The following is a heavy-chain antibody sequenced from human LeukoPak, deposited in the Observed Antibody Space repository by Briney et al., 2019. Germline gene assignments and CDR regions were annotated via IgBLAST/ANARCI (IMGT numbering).Heavy chain of an antibody. J-gene: IGHJ5*02. CDR3: ARRVILRAAGVPDTWLDP. Sequence: PSETLSLTCVVYGGSFSAYYWNWIRQPPGKGLEWVGHISYSGGTKYNPSLQSRVTISIDTSKNQFSLNLSSVTAAHTAMYYFARRVILRAAGVPDTWLDPWGQGILVTVSS. CDR2: ISYSGGT. CDR1: GGSFSAYY. D-gene: IGHD2-21*01. V-gene: IGHV4-59*08.